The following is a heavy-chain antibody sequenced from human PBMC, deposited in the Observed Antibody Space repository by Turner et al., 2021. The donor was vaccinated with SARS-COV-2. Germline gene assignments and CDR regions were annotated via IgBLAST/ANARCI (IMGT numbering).Heavy chain of an antibody. CDR2: IYSGGST. D-gene: IGHD2-15*01. CDR3: ARDLGGLRFDY. CDR1: GFTVSSNY. J-gene: IGHJ4*02. Sequence: EVQLVESGGGLIQAGGSLRLSCAASGFTVSSNYMSWVRQAPGKGLEWVSVIYSGGSTFYADSVKGRFTISRDNSKNTLYLQMNSLRAEDTAVYYCARDLGGLRFDYWGQGTLVTVSS. V-gene: IGHV3-53*01.